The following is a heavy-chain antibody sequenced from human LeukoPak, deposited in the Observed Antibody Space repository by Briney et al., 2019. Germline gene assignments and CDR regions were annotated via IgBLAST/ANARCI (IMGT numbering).Heavy chain of an antibody. CDR3: AIRYSDFWSGYYSFDY. D-gene: IGHD3-3*01. CDR1: GFTFSSYA. CDR2: ISGSGGGT. Sequence: GGSLRLSCAASGFTFSSYAMSWVRQAPGKGLEWVSAISGSGGGTYYADSVKGRFTISRDNSKNTLYLQMNRLRAEDTAVYYCAIRYSDFWSGYYSFDYWGQGTLVTVSS. J-gene: IGHJ4*02. V-gene: IGHV3-23*01.